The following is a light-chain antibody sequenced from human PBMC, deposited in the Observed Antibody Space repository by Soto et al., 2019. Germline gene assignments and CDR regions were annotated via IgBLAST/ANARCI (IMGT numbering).Light chain of an antibody. J-gene: IGKJ1*01. Sequence: DIVMTQSPLSLPVTPGEPASISCRSSQSLLHSNGYNYLDWYLQKPGQSPQLLIYLGSNRASGVHERFSGSGTGTDFTLKISRVEAEDVGVDYCMHAQQTLPWTFGLGTKVEIK. CDR1: QSLLHSNGYNY. CDR3: MHAQQTLPWT. V-gene: IGKV2-28*01. CDR2: LGS.